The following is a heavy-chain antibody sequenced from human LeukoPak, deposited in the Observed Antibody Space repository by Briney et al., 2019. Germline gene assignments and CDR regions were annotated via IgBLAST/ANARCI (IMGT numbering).Heavy chain of an antibody. CDR1: GFTFSSYW. V-gene: IGHV3-21*01. Sequence: GGSLRLSCAASGFTFSSYWMHWVRQAPGKGLEWVSSISSGSSYIYYADSVKGRFTISRDNAKNSLYLQMNSLRAEDTAVYYCAREGSDAFDIWGQGTMVTVSS. J-gene: IGHJ3*02. CDR3: AREGSDAFDI. CDR2: ISSGSSYI.